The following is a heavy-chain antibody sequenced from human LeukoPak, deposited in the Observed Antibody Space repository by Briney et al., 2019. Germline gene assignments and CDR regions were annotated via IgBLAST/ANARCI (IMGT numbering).Heavy chain of an antibody. CDR1: GDSSNTFF. CDR3: ASKSTDHGELRFDY. Sequence: SETLSLTCTISGDSSNTFFWSWIRQPPGKGLEWIGYIYYTGTTNYNPSLKSRVTISVDTSKNQFSLKVNSVTAADTGVYYCASKSTDHGELRFDYWGQGTLVTVSS. CDR2: IYYTGTT. J-gene: IGHJ4*02. V-gene: IGHV4-59*01. D-gene: IGHD4-17*01.